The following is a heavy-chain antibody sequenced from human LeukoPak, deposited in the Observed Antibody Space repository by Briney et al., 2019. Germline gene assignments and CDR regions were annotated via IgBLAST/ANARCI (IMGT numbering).Heavy chain of an antibody. V-gene: IGHV1-2*02. D-gene: IGHD2-21*01. J-gene: IGHJ4*02. CDR1: GYTFTVYY. CDR3: ARGGLPASFDY. CDR2: INPKNGGT. Sequence: ASVKVSCKASGYTFTVYYIHWVRQAPGQGLEWMGWINPKNGGTKYAQNFQGRVTMTRDTSISTGYMELSRLTSDDTAVYSCARGGLPASFDYWGRGTLVTVSS.